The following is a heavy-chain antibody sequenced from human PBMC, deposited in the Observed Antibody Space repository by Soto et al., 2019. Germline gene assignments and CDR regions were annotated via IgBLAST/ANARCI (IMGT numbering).Heavy chain of an antibody. V-gene: IGHV3-23*01. D-gene: IGHD2-21*02. CDR3: AKVSRKAIVVVTAVHFQH. CDR1: GFTFSSYA. CDR2: ISGSGGST. J-gene: IGHJ1*01. Sequence: GGSLRLSCAASGFTFSSYAMSWVRQAPGKGLEWVSAISGSGGSTYYADSVKGRFTISRDNSKNTLYLQMNSLRAEDTAVYYCAKVSRKAIVVVTAVHFQHWGQGTLVTVSS.